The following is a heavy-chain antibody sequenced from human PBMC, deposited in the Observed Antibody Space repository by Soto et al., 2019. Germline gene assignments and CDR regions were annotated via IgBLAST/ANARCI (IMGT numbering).Heavy chain of an antibody. D-gene: IGHD3-10*01. CDR3: ARDLYASGIWYGMDV. J-gene: IGHJ6*02. CDR1: GDSISSYY. V-gene: IGHV4-4*07. CDR2: IYSSGST. Sequence: QVQLQESGPGLVKPSETLSLTCTVSGDSISSYYWSWIRQPAGKGLEWIGRIYSSGSTNYNPSLNSRVTMSLDTSKNQLSLRLSSVAAADTAVYYCARDLYASGIWYGMDVWGQGTTVTVSS.